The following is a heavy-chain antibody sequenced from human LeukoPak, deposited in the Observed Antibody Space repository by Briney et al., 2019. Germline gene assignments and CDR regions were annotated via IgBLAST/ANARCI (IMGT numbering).Heavy chain of an antibody. CDR3: ARELGYCSGTTCSVHYYGMDV. V-gene: IGHV3-48*02. CDR2: IYNNRSNI. D-gene: IGHD2-2*01. CDR1: GFTFTSYS. J-gene: IGHJ6*02. Sequence: GGSLRLSCAASGFTFTSYSMNWGRQAPGKGLEGVSYIYNNRSNIYYGDSVKGRFTISRDNAKNSVYLQMNSLRDEDTAVYYCARELGYCSGTTCSVHYYGMDVWGQGTTVTVSS.